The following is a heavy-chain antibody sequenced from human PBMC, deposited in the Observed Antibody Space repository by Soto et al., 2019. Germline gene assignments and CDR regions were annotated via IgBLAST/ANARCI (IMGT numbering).Heavy chain of an antibody. CDR2: FYPGDSTS. Sequence: HGESLKISCKTSGYSFISYWVAWVRQLPGKGLEWMGTFYPGDSTSTYSPSFQGQVTISADKSISTAYLQWSSLKASDTAMYYCARREGKLAAALFFQHWGQGTLVTVSS. D-gene: IGHD6-13*01. CDR3: ARREGKLAAALFFQH. CDR1: GYSFISYW. J-gene: IGHJ1*01. V-gene: IGHV5-51*01.